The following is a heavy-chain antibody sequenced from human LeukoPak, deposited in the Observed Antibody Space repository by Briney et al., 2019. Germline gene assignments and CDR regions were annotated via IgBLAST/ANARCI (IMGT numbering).Heavy chain of an antibody. Sequence: GESLTTSCKGAGYSFTSYWIGWVRQMPGKGLEWMGIIYPGDSDTSYSPSFQGQVTISADKSISTAYLQRSSLTASDTAMYYCARKRDRSGYYLAYWGKEPMVTVSS. J-gene: IGHJ4*02. CDR3: ARKRDRSGYYLAY. D-gene: IGHD3-22*01. V-gene: IGHV5-51*01. CDR1: GYSFTSYW. CDR2: IYPGDSDT.